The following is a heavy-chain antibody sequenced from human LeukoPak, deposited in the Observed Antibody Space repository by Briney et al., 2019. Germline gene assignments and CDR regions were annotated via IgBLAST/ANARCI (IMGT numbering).Heavy chain of an antibody. Sequence: ASVKVSCKASGYTFTSYGISWVRQAPGQGLEWMGWISAYNGNTNYAQKLQGRVTMTTDTSTSTAYMELRRLRSDDTAVYYCARDGGNRSGWYYFDSWGQGTLVTVSS. CDR3: ARDGGNRSGWYYFDS. J-gene: IGHJ4*02. CDR2: ISAYNGNT. D-gene: IGHD6-19*01. CDR1: GYTFTSYG. V-gene: IGHV1-18*01.